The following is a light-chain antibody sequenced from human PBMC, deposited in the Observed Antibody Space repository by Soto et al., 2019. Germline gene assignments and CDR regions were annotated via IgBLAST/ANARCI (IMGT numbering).Light chain of an antibody. CDR2: GAS. CDR3: QQRSNWPPG. CDR1: QSFTTSQ. Sequence: EIVLTQSPGTLSLSPGERATLFCRASQSFTTSQLAWYQQRPGQAPRVLIFGASRRATGIPDRFSGSGSGTDFTLTISSLEPEDFAVYYCQQRSNWPPGFGPGTKVDIK. J-gene: IGKJ3*01. V-gene: IGKV3D-20*02.